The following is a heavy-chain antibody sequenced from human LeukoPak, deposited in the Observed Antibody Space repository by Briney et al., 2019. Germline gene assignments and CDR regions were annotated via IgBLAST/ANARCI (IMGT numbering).Heavy chain of an antibody. D-gene: IGHD5-18*01. Sequence: GGSLRLSCAASGFTFSSYSMNWVRQAPGKGLGWVSSISSSSSYIYYADSVKGRFTISRDNAKNSLYLQMNSLRAEDTAVYYCAREEPQLWSGSDFDYWGQGTLVTVSS. J-gene: IGHJ4*02. CDR3: AREEPQLWSGSDFDY. CDR1: GFTFSSYS. V-gene: IGHV3-21*01. CDR2: ISSSSSYI.